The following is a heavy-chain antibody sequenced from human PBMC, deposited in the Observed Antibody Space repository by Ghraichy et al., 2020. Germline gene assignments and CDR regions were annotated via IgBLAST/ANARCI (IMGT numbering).Heavy chain of an antibody. Sequence: SETLSLTCTVSGGSITSSGYNWGWIRQPPGKGLEWIGSIFYCGSTYYTPSLKSRVTISADTSKNQFSLKLTSVTAADTAVYYCARGGRYFESYCLSHTWFDPWGQGTLGTVSS. CDR3: ARGGRYFESYCLSHTWFDP. CDR2: IFYCGST. D-gene: IGHD3-9*01. CDR1: GGSITSSGYN. V-gene: IGHV4-39*01. J-gene: IGHJ5*01.